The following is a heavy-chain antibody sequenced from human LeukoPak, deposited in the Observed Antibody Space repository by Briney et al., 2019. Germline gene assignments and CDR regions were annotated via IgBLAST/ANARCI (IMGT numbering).Heavy chain of an antibody. CDR2: ISGSGGST. CDR3: AIDRTFNY. Sequence: GGSLRLSCRASGFTFDKHWMSWVRQAPGKGLEWVSAISGSGGSTYYADSVKGRFTISRDNSKNTLYMQMNSLRADDTAVYYCAIDRTFNYWGQGTLVTVSS. V-gene: IGHV3-23*01. D-gene: IGHD1-14*01. J-gene: IGHJ4*02. CDR1: GFTFDKHW.